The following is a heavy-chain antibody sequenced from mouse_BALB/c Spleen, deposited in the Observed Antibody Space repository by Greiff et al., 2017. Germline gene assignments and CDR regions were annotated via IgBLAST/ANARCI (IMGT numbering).Heavy chain of an antibody. CDR3: ARGGSGYVDWFAY. CDR1: GFTFSSYG. V-gene: IGHV5-6-3*01. D-gene: IGHD3-1*01. Sequence: EVHLVESGGGLVQPGGSLKLSCAASGFTFSSYGMSWVRQTPDKRLELVATINSNGGSTYYPDSVKGRFTISRDNAKNTLYLQMSSLKSEDTAMYYCARGGSGYVDWFAYWGQGTLVTVSA. CDR2: INSNGGST. J-gene: IGHJ3*01.